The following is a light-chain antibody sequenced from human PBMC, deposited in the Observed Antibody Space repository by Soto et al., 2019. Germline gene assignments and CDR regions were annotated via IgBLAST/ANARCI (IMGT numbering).Light chain of an antibody. CDR1: QSVSSY. J-gene: IGKJ5*01. CDR2: DAS. CDR3: QQRSNWPSIT. V-gene: IGKV3-11*01. Sequence: ELVLTQSPGTLSLSPGARAPLSCRASQSVSSYLAWYQQKPGQAPRLLIYDASNRATGIPARFSGSGSGTDFTLTISSLEPDDFSVYYGQQRSNWPSITFGQGTRREIK.